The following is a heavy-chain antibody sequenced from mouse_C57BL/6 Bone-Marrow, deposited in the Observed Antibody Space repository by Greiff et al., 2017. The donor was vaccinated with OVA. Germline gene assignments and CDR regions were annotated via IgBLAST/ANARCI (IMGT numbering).Heavy chain of an antibody. D-gene: IGHD1-1*01. Sequence: EVKLMESGGGLVQPGGSLKLSCAASGFTFSDYGMAWVRQAPRKGPEWVAFISNLAYSIYYADTVTGRFTLSRAHAKNTLYLDMSSLRSEDMAMYYCARHGNYGSSFLWFAYWGQGTLVTVSA. CDR3: ARHGNYGSSFLWFAY. CDR1: GFTFSDYG. CDR2: ISNLAYSI. V-gene: IGHV5-15*01. J-gene: IGHJ3*01.